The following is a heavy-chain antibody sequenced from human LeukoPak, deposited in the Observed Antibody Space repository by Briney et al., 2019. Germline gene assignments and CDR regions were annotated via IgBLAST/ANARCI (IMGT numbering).Heavy chain of an antibody. D-gene: IGHD4-17*01. CDR3: ARSPYGDYGLYYFDY. CDR1: GFSLSTRGMC. V-gene: IGHV2-70*11. Sequence: SGPALVKPTQTLTLTCTFSGFSLSTRGMCVSWIRQPPGKALEWLARIDWDDDKYYSTSLKTRLTISKDTSKNQVVLTMTNMDPVDTATYYCARSPYGDYGLYYFDYWGQGTLVTVSS. J-gene: IGHJ4*02. CDR2: IDWDDDK.